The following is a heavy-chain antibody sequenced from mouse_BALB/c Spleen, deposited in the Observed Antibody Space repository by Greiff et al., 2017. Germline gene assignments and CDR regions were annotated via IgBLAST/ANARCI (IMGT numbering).Heavy chain of an antibody. CDR2: ISDGGSYT. D-gene: IGHD4-1*01. J-gene: IGHJ1*01. V-gene: IGHV5-4*02. CDR3: ARGLTGTHWYFDV. Sequence: EVQRVESGGGLVKPGGSLKLSCAASGFTFSDYYMYWVRQTPGKRLEWVATISDGGSYTYYPDSVKGRFTISRDNAKNNLYLQMSSLKSEDTAMYYCARGLTGTHWYFDVWGAGTTVTVSS. CDR1: GFTFSDYY.